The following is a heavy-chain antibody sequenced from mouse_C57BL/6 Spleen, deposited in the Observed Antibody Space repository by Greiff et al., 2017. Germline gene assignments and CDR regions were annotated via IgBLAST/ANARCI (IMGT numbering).Heavy chain of an antibody. D-gene: IGHD2-3*01. CDR3: ALDGTLFAY. J-gene: IGHJ3*01. Sequence: VKLQESGAELVRPGASVKLSCKASGYTFTDYYINWVKQRPGQGLEWIARIYPGSGNTYYNEKFKGKATLTAEKSSSTAYMQLSSLTSEDSAVYFCALDGTLFAYWGQGTLVTVSA. CDR1: GYTFTDYY. CDR2: IYPGSGNT. V-gene: IGHV1-76*01.